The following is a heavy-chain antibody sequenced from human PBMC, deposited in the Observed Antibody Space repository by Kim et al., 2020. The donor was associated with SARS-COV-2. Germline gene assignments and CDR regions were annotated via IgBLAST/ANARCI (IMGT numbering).Heavy chain of an antibody. CDR1: GFTFRSYA. CDR2: ISYDGTYK. J-gene: IGHJ3*02. V-gene: IGHV3-30-3*01. D-gene: IGHD2-8*02. Sequence: GGSLRLSCAASGFTFRSYAMHWVRQAPGKGLEWVTIISYDGTYKFYAGSVLGRFSVSRDNSKTTLYLQMNTLRAEDTAVYYCAREARNCTGGACYLQDALDIWGQGTLVTVYS. CDR3: AREARNCTGGACYLQDALDI.